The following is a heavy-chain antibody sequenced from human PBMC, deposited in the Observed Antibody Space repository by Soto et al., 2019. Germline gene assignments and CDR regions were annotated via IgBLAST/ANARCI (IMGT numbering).Heavy chain of an antibody. V-gene: IGHV1-46*02. CDR1: GYTINSYY. Sequence: PSVKVSCKASGYTINSYYMHWVRQDPGQGLEWMGIINPSGGSTSYAQKFQVSVTMTRDTPTSTFYMELSSLRSDDTAVYYCARDPGPYDSSGYYYSAEYFQHWGQGTLVTVSS. CDR2: INPSGGST. J-gene: IGHJ1*01. D-gene: IGHD3-22*01. CDR3: ARDPGPYDSSGYYYSAEYFQH.